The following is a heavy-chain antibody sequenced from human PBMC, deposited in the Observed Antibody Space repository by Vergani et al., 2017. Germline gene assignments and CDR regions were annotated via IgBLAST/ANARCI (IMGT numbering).Heavy chain of an antibody. J-gene: IGHJ4*02. D-gene: IGHD3-16*01. CDR1: GFNFSGYI. CDR2: ISTGSAGSETI. Sequence: EVQLAESGGGLVQPGGSLRLSCAASGFNFSGYIMNWVRQAAGKGLEWVSYISTGSAGSETIFYEDSVKGRFTVSRDNAKNSLYLQMNSLRAEDTAVYYCARDHWANFDYWGQGTLVTVSS. CDR3: ARDHWANFDY. V-gene: IGHV3-48*01.